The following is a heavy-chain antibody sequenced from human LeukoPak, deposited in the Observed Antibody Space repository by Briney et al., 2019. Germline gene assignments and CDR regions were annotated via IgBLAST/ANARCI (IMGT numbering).Heavy chain of an antibody. CDR2: ISGSCGST. CDR3: AKDRYNWNYLSMDV. J-gene: IGHJ6*03. Sequence: GGSLRLSCAASGFTFSSYAMSWLRQAPGKGLEWVSAISGSCGSTYYADSVKGRFTISRDNSKNTLYLQMNSLRAEDTAVYYCAKDRYNWNYLSMDVWGKGTTVTVSS. D-gene: IGHD1-20*01. CDR1: GFTFSSYA. V-gene: IGHV3-23*01.